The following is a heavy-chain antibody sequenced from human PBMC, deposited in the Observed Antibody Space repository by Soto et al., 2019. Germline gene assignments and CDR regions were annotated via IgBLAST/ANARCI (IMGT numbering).Heavy chain of an antibody. CDR1: GGSISSGDYY. D-gene: IGHD3-10*01. J-gene: IGHJ5*02. CDR3: ARVSDFGELLA. Sequence: PSETLYLTCIVFGGSISSGDYYWSWIRQPPGKGLEWIGYIYYSGSTYYNPSLKSRVTISVDTSKNQFSLKLSSVTAADTAVYYCARVSDFGELLAWGQGTLVTVSS. CDR2: IYYSGST. V-gene: IGHV4-30-4*01.